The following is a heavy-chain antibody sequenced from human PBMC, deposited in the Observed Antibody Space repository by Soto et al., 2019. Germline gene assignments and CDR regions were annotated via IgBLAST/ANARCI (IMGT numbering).Heavy chain of an antibody. Sequence: PGGSLRLSCATSGFPVSDYYMSWIRQAPGKGLEWLSHISPKSTYTNYADSVKGRFTISRDNTKSSLFLQMNSLGVEDTAVYYCARGGGGGLFEHWGQGARVTVSS. D-gene: IGHD2-15*01. V-gene: IGHV3-11*06. CDR1: GFPVSDYY. CDR2: ISPKSTYT. CDR3: ARGGGGGLFEH. J-gene: IGHJ4*02.